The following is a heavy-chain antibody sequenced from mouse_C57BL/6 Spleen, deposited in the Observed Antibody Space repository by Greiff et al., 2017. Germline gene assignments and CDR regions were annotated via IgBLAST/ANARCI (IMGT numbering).Heavy chain of an antibody. CDR1: GFTFSSYT. V-gene: IGHV5-9*01. D-gene: IGHD2-1*01. CDR2: ISGGGGNT. Sequence: EVQLVESGGGLVKPGGSLKLSCAPSGFTFSSYTMSWVRQTPEKRLEWVATISGGGGNTYYPDSVKGRFTISRDNAKNTLYLQMSRLRSEDTALYYCARQGGNFLFDYWGQGTTRTVSS. J-gene: IGHJ2*01. CDR3: ARQGGNFLFDY.